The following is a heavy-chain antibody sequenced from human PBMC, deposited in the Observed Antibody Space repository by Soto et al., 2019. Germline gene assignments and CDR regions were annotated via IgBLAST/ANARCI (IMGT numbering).Heavy chain of an antibody. CDR1: GDAFRRSG. Sequence: DGSLRLACSASGDAFRRSGIPWVGQGPGKGLEWVSAIRVSGGSTYYAYSVTVQCTSARDNSKTSPKLQINSLTAEDTAVYYCATDGSPLVGADHDYSGEGTL. V-gene: IGHV3-23*01. CDR2: IRVSGGST. CDR3: ATDGSPLVGADHDY. D-gene: IGHD1-26*01. J-gene: IGHJ4*02.